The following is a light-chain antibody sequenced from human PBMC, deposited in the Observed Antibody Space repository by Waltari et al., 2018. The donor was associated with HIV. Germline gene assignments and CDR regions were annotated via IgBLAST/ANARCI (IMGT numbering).Light chain of an antibody. V-gene: IGLV3-1*01. J-gene: IGLJ3*02. CDR1: HLGDKY. Sequence: SYELTQPPSVSVSPGQTARITCSGDHLGDKYACWYQQKPGQSPVLVIYQDGKRPSGIPERVSGSNSGNTATLIIGGTQAMDEADYYCQAWDSSTWMFGGGTKLTVL. CDR3: QAWDSSTWM. CDR2: QDG.